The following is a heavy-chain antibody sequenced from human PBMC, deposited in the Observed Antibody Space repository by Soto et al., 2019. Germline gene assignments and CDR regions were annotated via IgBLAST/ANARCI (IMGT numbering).Heavy chain of an antibody. D-gene: IGHD1-1*01. V-gene: IGHV4-4*07. CDR3: VRDGTKTLRDSFDT. CDR2: IYATGTT. CDR1: GASISGFY. Sequence: PSETLSLTCTVSGASISGFYWSWIRKSAGKGLEWIGRIYATGTTDYNPSLKSRVMMSVDTSKKQFSLKLRSVTAADTAVYYCVRDGTKTLRDSFDTWGQGISVTVS. J-gene: IGHJ5*02.